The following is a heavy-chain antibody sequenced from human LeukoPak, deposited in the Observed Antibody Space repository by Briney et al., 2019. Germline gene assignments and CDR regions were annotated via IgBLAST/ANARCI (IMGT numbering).Heavy chain of an antibody. D-gene: IGHD3-10*01. J-gene: IGHJ4*02. CDR3: ARDIFGSGSYPDF. Sequence: GRSLRLSCAASGFAFNTYAMHWVRQAPGQGLEWVALIWHDGSHKFYSNSVRGQFTISRDNSKNTVSLQMNNLRPEDTAVYYCARDIFGSGSYPDFWGQGTLVTVSS. CDR1: GFAFNTYA. CDR2: IWHDGSHK. V-gene: IGHV3-33*01.